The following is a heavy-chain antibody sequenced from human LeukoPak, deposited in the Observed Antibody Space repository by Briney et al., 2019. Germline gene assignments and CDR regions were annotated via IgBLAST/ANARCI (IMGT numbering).Heavy chain of an antibody. D-gene: IGHD3-22*01. Sequence: SETLSLTCAVSGYSITSGDCWGWIRQPPGKGLEWIGSLYHSGSTYNNPSLKNRLTISVDTSKNQFSLKLTSVTAADTAVYYCARTTYYYEGSFDYWGQGTLVTVSS. CDR2: LYHSGST. V-gene: IGHV4-38-2*01. J-gene: IGHJ4*02. CDR3: ARTTYYYEGSFDY. CDR1: GYSITSGDC.